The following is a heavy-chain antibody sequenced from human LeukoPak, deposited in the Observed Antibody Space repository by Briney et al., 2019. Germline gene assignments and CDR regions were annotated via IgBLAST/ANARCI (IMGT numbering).Heavy chain of an antibody. J-gene: IGHJ4*02. CDR3: ARGRRSYYSGGGSLYFDY. V-gene: IGHV4-31*03. CDR2: IYYSGST. CDR1: GGSISSGGYY. Sequence: SQTLSLTCTVSGGSISSGGYYWSWIRQHPGKGLEWIGYIYYSGSTYYNPSLKSRVTISVDTSKNQFSLKLSSVTAADTAVYYCARGRRSYYSGGGSLYFDYWGQGTLVTVSS. D-gene: IGHD1-26*01.